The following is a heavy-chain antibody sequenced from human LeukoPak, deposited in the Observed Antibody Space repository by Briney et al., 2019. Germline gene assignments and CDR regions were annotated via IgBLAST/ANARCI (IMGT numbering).Heavy chain of an antibody. J-gene: IGHJ4*02. CDR2: INPNSGAT. Sequence: GASVKVSCKASGYTFTGYYMHWVRQAPGQGLEWMGWINPNSGATLYAQKFQGRVTMTRDTFINTAYMELSSLRSDDTAVYYCTRAKRVIFDYWGQGTLVTVSS. V-gene: IGHV1-2*02. CDR3: TRAKRVIFDY. D-gene: IGHD1-1*01. CDR1: GYTFTGYY.